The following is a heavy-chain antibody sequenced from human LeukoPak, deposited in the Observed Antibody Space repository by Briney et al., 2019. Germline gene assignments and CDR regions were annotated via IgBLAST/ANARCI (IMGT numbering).Heavy chain of an antibody. CDR3: ASYFHYGDYASLWY. CDR1: GFTFNTYA. J-gene: IGHJ4*02. Sequence: PGGSLRLSCAASGFTFNTYAMSWVRQAPGKGLEWVSSISEYGESTYYADSVKGRFTISRDNSRNTLYLQMNSLRAEDTAVYYCASYFHYGDYASLWYWGQGTLVTVSS. V-gene: IGHV3-23*01. CDR2: ISEYGEST. D-gene: IGHD4-17*01.